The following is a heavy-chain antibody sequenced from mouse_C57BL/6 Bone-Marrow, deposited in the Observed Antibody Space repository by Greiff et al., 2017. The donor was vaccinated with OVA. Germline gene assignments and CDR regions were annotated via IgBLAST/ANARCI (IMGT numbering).Heavy chain of an antibody. Sequence: EVKLMESGPGLAKPSQTLSLTCSVPGYSITSDYWNWIRKFPGNKLEYMGYISYSGSTYYNPSLKSRISITRDTSKNQYYLPLNSVTTEDTATYYCARRGYGSFYAMDYWGQGTSVTVSS. V-gene: IGHV3-8*01. CDR3: ARRGYGSFYAMDY. CDR1: GYSITSDY. CDR2: ISYSGST. D-gene: IGHD1-1*01. J-gene: IGHJ4*01.